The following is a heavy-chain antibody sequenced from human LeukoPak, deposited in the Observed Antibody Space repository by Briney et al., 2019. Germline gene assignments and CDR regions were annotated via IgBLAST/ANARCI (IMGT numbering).Heavy chain of an antibody. CDR3: ARGLRGGYSYGYVLAY. D-gene: IGHD5-18*01. Sequence: GASVKVSCKASGGTFSSYAISWVRQAPGQGLEWMGWMNPNSGNTGYAQKFQGRVTMTRNTSISTAYMELSSLRSEDTAVYYCARGLRGGYSYGYVLAYWGQGTLVTVSS. J-gene: IGHJ4*02. CDR2: MNPNSGNT. CDR1: GGTFSSYA. V-gene: IGHV1-8*02.